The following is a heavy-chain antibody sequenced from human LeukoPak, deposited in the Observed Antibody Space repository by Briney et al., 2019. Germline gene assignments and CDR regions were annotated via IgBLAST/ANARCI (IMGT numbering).Heavy chain of an antibody. CDR3: ARVGGSGWWVHYFDY. V-gene: IGHV1-8*03. Sequence: ASVKVSCKASGYTFTNYDINWVRQAAGQGLEWMGWMNPNSHNTGYAQKFQGRVFITRNTSTNTAYMELSSLTSEDTAVYYCARVGGSGWWVHYFDYWGQGTLVTVSS. CDR1: GYTFTNYD. D-gene: IGHD6-19*01. J-gene: IGHJ4*02. CDR2: MNPNSHNT.